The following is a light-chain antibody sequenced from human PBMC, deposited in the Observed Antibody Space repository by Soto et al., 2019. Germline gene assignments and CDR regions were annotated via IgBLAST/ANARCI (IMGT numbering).Light chain of an antibody. CDR1: SGSVSTNYY. J-gene: IGLJ2*01. CDR3: ELYMGSGISV. CDR2: STN. Sequence: QAVVTQEPSFSVSPGGTVTLTCGLSSGSVSTNYYPSWYQQTPGQAPRTLIYSTNTRSSGVPDRFSGSILGNKAALTIAGAQADDESDYYCELYMGSGISVFGGGTKLTVL. V-gene: IGLV8-61*01.